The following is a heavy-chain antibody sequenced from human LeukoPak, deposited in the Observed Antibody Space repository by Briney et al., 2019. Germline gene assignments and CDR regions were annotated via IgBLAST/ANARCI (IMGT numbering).Heavy chain of an antibody. CDR1: GASVRNEY. D-gene: IGHD1-14*01. CDR2: IHYSGSS. V-gene: IGHV4-59*08. J-gene: IGHJ4*02. Sequence: SETLSLTCTVSGASVRNEYWSWIRQPPGKGLEWIGYIHYSGSSNYHPSLGSRVTISLDTSKNQFSLKLKSVTAADTGMYHCARYDRGLFFFDDWGQGTLVAVSS. CDR3: ARYDRGLFFFDD.